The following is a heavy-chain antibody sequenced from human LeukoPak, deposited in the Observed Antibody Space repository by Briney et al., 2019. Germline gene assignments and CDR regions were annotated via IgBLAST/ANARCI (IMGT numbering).Heavy chain of an antibody. V-gene: IGHV4-34*01. CDR3: ARLGVNSYGLDY. CDR1: GGSFSGYY. D-gene: IGHD5-18*01. J-gene: IGHJ4*02. Sequence: SETLSLTCAVYGGSFSGYYWSWIRQPPGKGLEWIGEINHSGSTNYNPSLKSRVTISVDTSKNQFSLKLSSVTAADTAVYYCARLGVNSYGLDYWGQGTLVTVSS. CDR2: INHSGST.